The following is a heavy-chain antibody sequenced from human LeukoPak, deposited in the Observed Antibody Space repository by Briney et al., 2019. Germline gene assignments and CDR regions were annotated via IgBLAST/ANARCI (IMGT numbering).Heavy chain of an antibody. D-gene: IGHD6-13*01. Sequence: PGGSLRLSCAASGFTFSSYVMHWVRQAPGKGLEWVAVISYDGSNKYYADSVKGRFTISRDNAMNSLYLQMNSLRAEDTAIYYCARSLPYGTTWYGRSDFWGQGTLVTVSS. J-gene: IGHJ4*02. V-gene: IGHV3-30-3*01. CDR3: ARSLPYGTTWYGRSDF. CDR2: ISYDGSNK. CDR1: GFTFSSYV.